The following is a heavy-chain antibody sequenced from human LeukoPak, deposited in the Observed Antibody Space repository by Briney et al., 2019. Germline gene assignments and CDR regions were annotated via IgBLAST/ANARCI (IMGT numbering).Heavy chain of an antibody. Sequence: SETLSLTCAVYGGSFSGNYWAWIRQPPAKGLEWIVELNDSGSTNYNPSLKSRVTISLDTSKNQFSLRLSSVTAADTAVYYCATPIGDSSSSEEWGQGTLVTVSS. CDR3: ATPIGDSSSSEE. V-gene: IGHV4-34*01. CDR2: LNDSGST. D-gene: IGHD6-13*01. J-gene: IGHJ4*02. CDR1: GGSFSGNY.